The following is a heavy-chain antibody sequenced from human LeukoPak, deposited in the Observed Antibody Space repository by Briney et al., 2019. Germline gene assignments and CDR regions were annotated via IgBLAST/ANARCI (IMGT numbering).Heavy chain of an antibody. CDR1: GVSISSSYSY. V-gene: IGHV4-39*01. Sequence: SETLSLTCTVSGVSISSSYSYWGWIRQPPGMGLEWIGSIYYTGNTYYNASLKSQVSISIDTSKNQFSLKLTSVTAADTAVYYWARQTGSGLFILPGGKGTLVTVSS. CDR2: IYYTGNT. D-gene: IGHD3/OR15-3a*01. CDR3: ARQTGSGLFILP. J-gene: IGHJ4*02.